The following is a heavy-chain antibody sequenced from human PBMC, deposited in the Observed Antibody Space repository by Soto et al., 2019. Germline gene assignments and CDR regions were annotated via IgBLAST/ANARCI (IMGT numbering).Heavy chain of an antibody. J-gene: IGHJ4*02. Sequence: SETLSLTCTVSGDSISSYYWSWIRQPPGKGLEYIGYIHSSGSTSYSPPLKSQVTISLDTSKNQFSLSLSSVTAADTAVYYCARGRRLVVTVNPPCYFDYWGQGTLVTVSS. V-gene: IGHV4-59*01. CDR2: IHSSGST. CDR3: ARGRRLVVTVNPPCYFDY. CDR1: GDSISSYY. D-gene: IGHD2-21*02.